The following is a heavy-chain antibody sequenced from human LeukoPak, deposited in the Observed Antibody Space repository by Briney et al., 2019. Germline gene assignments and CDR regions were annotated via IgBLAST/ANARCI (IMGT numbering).Heavy chain of an antibody. CDR3: ARDPVPGYDFLAYFDY. CDR1: GGTFSSYA. CDR2: IIPILGIA. D-gene: IGHD5-12*01. V-gene: IGHV1-69*04. J-gene: IGHJ4*02. Sequence: SVKVSCKASGGTFSSYAISWVRQAPGQGLEWMGRIIPILGIANYAQKFQGRVTITADKSTSTAYMELSSLRPEDTAVYYCARDPVPGYDFLAYFDYWGQGTLVTVSS.